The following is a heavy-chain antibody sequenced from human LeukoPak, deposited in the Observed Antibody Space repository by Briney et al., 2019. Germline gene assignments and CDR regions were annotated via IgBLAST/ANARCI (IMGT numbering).Heavy chain of an antibody. Sequence: PSETLSLTCAVSGGSISSSNWWSWVRQPPGKGLEWIGEIYHSGSTNYNPSLKSRATISVDKSKNQFSLKLSSVTAADTAVYYCTRIHDYGDLGPYYFDYWGQGTLVTVSS. CDR1: GGSISSSNW. CDR3: TRIHDYGDLGPYYFDY. J-gene: IGHJ4*02. V-gene: IGHV4-4*02. D-gene: IGHD4-17*01. CDR2: IYHSGST.